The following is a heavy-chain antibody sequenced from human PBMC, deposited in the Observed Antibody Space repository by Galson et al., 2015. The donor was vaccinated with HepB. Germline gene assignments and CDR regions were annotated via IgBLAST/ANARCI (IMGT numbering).Heavy chain of an antibody. CDR1: GFTFGSSW. J-gene: IGHJ4*02. CDR2: VSSDGSSV. V-gene: IGHV3-74*01. Sequence: SLRLSCAASGFTFGSSWMHWVRQVPGKGLVWVSRVSSDGSSVTYADSVKGRFTVSKDNAKNTLDLQMNSLRADDTAVYYCMRGGQQLGDHWGRGTLVTVSS. CDR3: MRGGQQLGDH. D-gene: IGHD1-1*01.